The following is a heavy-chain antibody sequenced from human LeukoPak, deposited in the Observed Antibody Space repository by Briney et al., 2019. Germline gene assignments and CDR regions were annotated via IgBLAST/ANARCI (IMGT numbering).Heavy chain of an antibody. CDR2: ISYDGSNK. Sequence: PGRSLRLSCAASGFTFSSYGMHWVRQAPGKGLEWVAVISYDGSNKYYADSVKGRFTISRDNSKNTLYLQMNSLRAEDTAVYYCVRDSYGYDYWGQGTLVTVSS. CDR3: VRDSYGYDY. D-gene: IGHD5-18*01. J-gene: IGHJ4*02. CDR1: GFTFSSYG. V-gene: IGHV3-30*03.